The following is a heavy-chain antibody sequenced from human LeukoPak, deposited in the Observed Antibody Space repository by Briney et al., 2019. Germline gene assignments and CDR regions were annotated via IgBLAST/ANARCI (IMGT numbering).Heavy chain of an antibody. D-gene: IGHD3-22*01. CDR3: AKVGVYDSSGYSNFDY. CDR2: ISYDGSNK. CDR1: GFTFSSYG. Sequence: GSLRLSCAASGFTFSSYGMHWVRQAPGKGLEWVAVISYDGSNKYYADSVKGRFTISRDNSKNTLYLQMNSLRAEDTAVYYCAKVGVYDSSGYSNFDYWGQGTLVTVSS. J-gene: IGHJ4*02. V-gene: IGHV3-30*18.